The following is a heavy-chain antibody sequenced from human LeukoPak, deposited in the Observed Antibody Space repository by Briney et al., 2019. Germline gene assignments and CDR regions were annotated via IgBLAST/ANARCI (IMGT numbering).Heavy chain of an antibody. D-gene: IGHD6-13*01. J-gene: IGHJ4*02. CDR1: GYTFTNYD. Sequence: ASVKVSCKASGYTFTNYDINWVRQASGQGLEWMGWMNPNSGNTGSAQKFQGRVTMTSNTSISTAYMELSSLRSEDTAVYYCARGLRREQQLMRAFDYWGQGTPVTVSS. CDR2: MNPNSGNT. V-gene: IGHV1-8*01. CDR3: ARGLRREQQLMRAFDY.